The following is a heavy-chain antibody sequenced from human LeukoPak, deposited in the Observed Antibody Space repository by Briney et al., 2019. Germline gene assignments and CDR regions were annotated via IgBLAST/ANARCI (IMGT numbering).Heavy chain of an antibody. Sequence: PSETLSLTCTGSGGSISSYYWSWIRQPPGKGLEWIGYIYYSGSTNYNPSRKSRVTISVDTSKKQFSLKLSSVTAADTAVYYCARRVGGGPFDYWGQGTLVTVSS. CDR1: GGSISSYY. CDR2: IYYSGST. J-gene: IGHJ4*02. D-gene: IGHD3-16*01. V-gene: IGHV4-59*01. CDR3: ARRVGGGPFDY.